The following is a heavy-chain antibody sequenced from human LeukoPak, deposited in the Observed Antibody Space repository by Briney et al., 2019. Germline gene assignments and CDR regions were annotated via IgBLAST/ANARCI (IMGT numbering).Heavy chain of an antibody. CDR3: ALLHYDSSGYYYPTPEHFQH. Sequence: SGPTLVKPTQTLTLTCAFSGFSLSTSGVGVGWIRQPPGKALEWLALIYWDDDKRYSPFLKSRLTITKDISKNQVVLTMTNMDPVDTATYYCALLHYDSSGYYYPTPEHFQHWGQGTLVTVSS. D-gene: IGHD3-22*01. CDR1: GFSLSTSGVG. J-gene: IGHJ1*01. V-gene: IGHV2-5*02. CDR2: IYWDDDK.